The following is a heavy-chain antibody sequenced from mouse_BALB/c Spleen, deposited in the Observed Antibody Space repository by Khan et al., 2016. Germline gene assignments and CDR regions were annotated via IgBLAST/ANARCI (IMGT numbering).Heavy chain of an antibody. J-gene: IGHJ2*01. Sequence: QVQLQQSGAELAKPGASVKMSCKASGYTFTSYWMHWVKQRPGQGLEWIGYINPSTGYTEYNQKFKDKATLTADKSSSTAYMQLSSLTSEDSADYYCAYYGNYDYWGQGTTLTVSS. CDR1: GYTFTSYW. D-gene: IGHD2-1*01. V-gene: IGHV1-7*01. CDR3: AYYGNYDY. CDR2: INPSTGYT.